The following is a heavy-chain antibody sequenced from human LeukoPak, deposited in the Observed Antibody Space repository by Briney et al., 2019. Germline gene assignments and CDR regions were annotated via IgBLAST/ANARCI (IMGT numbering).Heavy chain of an antibody. CDR1: GGSISSSSYY. V-gene: IGHV4-39*02. Sequence: SETLSLTCTVSGGSISSSSYYWGWIRQPPGKGLEWIGSIYYSGSTYYNPSLKSRVTISVDTSKNQFSLKLSSVTAADTAVYYCAREGDYYDSSPTLDYWGQGTLVTVSS. CDR3: AREGDYYDSSPTLDY. J-gene: IGHJ4*02. CDR2: IYYSGST. D-gene: IGHD3-22*01.